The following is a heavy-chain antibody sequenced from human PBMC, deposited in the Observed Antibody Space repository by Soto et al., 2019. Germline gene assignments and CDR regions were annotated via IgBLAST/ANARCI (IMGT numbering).Heavy chain of an antibody. Sequence: SETLSLTCTVSGGSISSYYWSWIRQPPGKGLEWIGYIYYSGSTNYNPSLKSRVTISVDTSKNQFSLKLSSVTAADTAVYYCARAYGDYWFDPWGQGTLVTVSS. V-gene: IGHV4-59*01. CDR3: ARAYGDYWFDP. J-gene: IGHJ5*02. D-gene: IGHD4-17*01. CDR2: IYYSGST. CDR1: GGSISSYY.